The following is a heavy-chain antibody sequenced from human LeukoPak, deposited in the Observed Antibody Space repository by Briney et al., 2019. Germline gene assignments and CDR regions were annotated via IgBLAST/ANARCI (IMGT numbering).Heavy chain of an antibody. Sequence: GGSLRLSCAASGFTFSDYYMSWIRQAPGKGLEWVSYISSSGSTIYYADSVKGRFTISRDNAKNSLYLQMNSLRAEDTAVYYCARAFVRGVVVPPSPYYYYGMDVWGQGTTVTVSS. CDR1: GFTFSDYY. CDR3: ARAFVRGVVVPPSPYYYYGMDV. D-gene: IGHD2-2*01. V-gene: IGHV3-11*01. J-gene: IGHJ6*02. CDR2: ISSSGSTI.